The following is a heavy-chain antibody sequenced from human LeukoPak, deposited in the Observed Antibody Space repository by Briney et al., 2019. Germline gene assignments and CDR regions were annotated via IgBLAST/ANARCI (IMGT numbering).Heavy chain of an antibody. CDR1: IDSISSNY. CDR3: ARASRSSSPFDY. V-gene: IGHV4-59*01. J-gene: IGHJ4*02. D-gene: IGHD6-13*01. CDR2: IYYSGST. Sequence: SETLSLTCTFSIDSISSNYLIWIRRPPGKGQDWFGYIYYSGSTNYNPSLKSRVTISVATSKTQFSLKLSSVTAADTAVYYCARASRSSSPFDYWGQGTLVTVSS.